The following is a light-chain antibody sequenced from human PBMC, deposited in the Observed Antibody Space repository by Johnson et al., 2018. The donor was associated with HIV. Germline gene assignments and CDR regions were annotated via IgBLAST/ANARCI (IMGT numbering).Light chain of an antibody. Sequence: QSVLTQPPSVSAAPGQKVTISCSGSRSNIGNNYVSWYQQLPGTAPKLLIYETNKRPSEIPDRFSGSKSGTSATLGITGLQTEDEAEYYCGTWDSSLSAYVFGTGTKVTVL. CDR3: GTWDSSLSAYV. CDR1: RSNIGNNY. V-gene: IGLV1-51*01. J-gene: IGLJ1*01. CDR2: ETN.